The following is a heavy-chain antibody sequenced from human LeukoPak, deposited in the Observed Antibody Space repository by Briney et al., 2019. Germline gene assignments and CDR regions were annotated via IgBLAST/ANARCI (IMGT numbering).Heavy chain of an antibody. Sequence: ASVKVSCKSSGYTFTCYYMHWVRQAPGQGIEWMGWINPNNGGTKYAQNFQGRVTMTRDTSNSTAYMELDRLRFDDTAVYYCARDSGEVPDYWGQGTLVTVSS. D-gene: IGHD3-10*01. J-gene: IGHJ4*02. CDR1: GYTFTCYY. CDR3: ARDSGEVPDY. V-gene: IGHV1-2*02. CDR2: INPNNGGT.